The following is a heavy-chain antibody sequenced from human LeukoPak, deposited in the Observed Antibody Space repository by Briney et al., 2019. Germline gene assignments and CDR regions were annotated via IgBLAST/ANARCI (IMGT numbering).Heavy chain of an antibody. D-gene: IGHD6-19*01. V-gene: IGHV4-4*02. J-gene: IGHJ3*02. CDR1: GGSISSSNW. CDR3: ARAYPCIAVAGRAWDAFDI. Sequence: PSETLSLTCAVSGGSISSSNWWSWARQPPGKGLDWLGEIYHSGSTNYNPSLKSRVTISVDKSKNQFSLKLSSVTAADTAVYYCARAYPCIAVAGRAWDAFDIWGQGTMVTVPS. CDR2: IYHSGST.